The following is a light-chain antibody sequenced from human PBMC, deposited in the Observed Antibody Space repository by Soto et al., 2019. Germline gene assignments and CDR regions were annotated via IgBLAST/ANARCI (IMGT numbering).Light chain of an antibody. J-gene: IGLJ1*01. CDR1: ALPTQY. CDR3: QSADTSGTYYV. Sequence: SYELTQSPSVSLTPGQTARITCSGDALPTQYVYWYQQKPGQAPRLIIYKDNQRPSEIPERFSASSSGTLATLTISGIQAEDEADFYCQSADTSGTYYVFGTGTKLTVL. V-gene: IGLV3-25*02. CDR2: KDN.